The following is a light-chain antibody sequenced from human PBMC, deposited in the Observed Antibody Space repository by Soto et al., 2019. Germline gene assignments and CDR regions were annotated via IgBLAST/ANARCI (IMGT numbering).Light chain of an antibody. Sequence: DIQMTQSQSSLSGSVGDRVTITCRASQSISSYLNWDQQKPGKAPKLLIYAASTLQSGVPSRFSGSGSGTDFTLTISSLQPEDFSTYYCQQAYSTPRTFGQGTKVDI. CDR2: AAS. V-gene: IGKV1-39*01. CDR1: QSISSY. J-gene: IGKJ1*01. CDR3: QQAYSTPRT.